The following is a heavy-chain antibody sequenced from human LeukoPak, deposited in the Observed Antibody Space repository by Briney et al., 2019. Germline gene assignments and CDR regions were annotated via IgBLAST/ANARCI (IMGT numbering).Heavy chain of an antibody. Sequence: GASLRLSCAASGFTFSNYAMSWVRQAPGKGLEWVSAITGSGGNTYYADSVKGRFTISRDNSKNTVFLQMNSLRAEDTDTYYCAKWRDYDVLTGYYVSDYWGHRTLVTVSS. J-gene: IGHJ4*01. CDR1: GFTFSNYA. CDR3: AKWRDYDVLTGYYVSDY. V-gene: IGHV3-23*01. CDR2: ITGSGGNT. D-gene: IGHD3-9*01.